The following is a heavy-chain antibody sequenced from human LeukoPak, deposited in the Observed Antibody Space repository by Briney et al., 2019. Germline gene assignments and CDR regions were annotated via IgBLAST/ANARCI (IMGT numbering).Heavy chain of an antibody. CDR2: INPNSGGT. CDR3: ATNDLEKTFDY. V-gene: IGHV1-2*02. CDR1: GYTFTGYY. J-gene: IGHJ4*02. D-gene: IGHD3-3*01. Sequence: ASVKVSCKASGYTFTGYYMHWVRQAPGQGLEWMGWINPNSGGTNYAQKFQGRVTMTEDTSTDTAYMELSSLRSEDTAVYYCATNDLEKTFDYWGQGTLVAVSS.